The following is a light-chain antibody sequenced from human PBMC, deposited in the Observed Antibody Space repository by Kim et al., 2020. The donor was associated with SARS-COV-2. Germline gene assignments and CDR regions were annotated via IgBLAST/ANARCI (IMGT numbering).Light chain of an antibody. V-gene: IGLV3-21*04. Sequence: SSELTQPPSVSVAPGKTARITCGGNNIGSKSVHWYQQKPGQAPVLVIYYDSDRPSGIPERFSGSNSGNTATLTISRVEAGDEADYYCQVWDSGVVFGGGT. CDR1: NIGSKS. CDR2: YDS. J-gene: IGLJ2*01. CDR3: QVWDSGVV.